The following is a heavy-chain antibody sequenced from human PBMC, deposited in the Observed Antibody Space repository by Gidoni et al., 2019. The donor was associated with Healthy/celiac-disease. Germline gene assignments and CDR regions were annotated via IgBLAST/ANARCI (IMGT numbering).Heavy chain of an antibody. J-gene: IGHJ4*02. Sequence: QVQLQQWGAGLLMPSETLSLTCAVYGGSFSGYYWSWIRQPPGKGLEWIGEINHSGSTNYNPSLKSRVTISVDTSKNQFSLKLSSVTAADTAVYYCAREGRGTPFDYWGQGTLVTVSS. CDR1: GGSFSGYY. CDR2: INHSGST. CDR3: AREGRGTPFDY. D-gene: IGHD1-1*01. V-gene: IGHV4-34*01.